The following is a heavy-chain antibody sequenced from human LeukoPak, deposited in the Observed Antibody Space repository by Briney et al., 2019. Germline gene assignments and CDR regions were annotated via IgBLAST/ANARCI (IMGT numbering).Heavy chain of an antibody. CDR2: ISGYNGNR. J-gene: IGHJ4*02. Sequence: SVRVSCKASGYTFSNYGISWVRQAPGKGLEWVAWISGYNGNRNYAQTLKGRITITRDKSKSTEYMEVRSLRSDDTAVYYCARASNDSDYPDDYWGQGTLVTVSS. D-gene: IGHD5-12*01. V-gene: IGHV1-18*01. CDR1: GYTFSNYG. CDR3: ARASNDSDYPDDY.